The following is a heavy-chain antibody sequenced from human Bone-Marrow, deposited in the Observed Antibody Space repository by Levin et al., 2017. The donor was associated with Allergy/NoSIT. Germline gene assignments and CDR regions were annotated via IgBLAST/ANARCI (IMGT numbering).Heavy chain of an antibody. CDR1: GYTFTSYY. V-gene: IGHV1-46*01. Sequence: GGSLRLSCKASGYTFTSYYMHWVRQAPGQGLEWMGIINPSGGSTSYAQKFQGRVTMTRDTSTSTVYMELSSLRSEDTAVYYCARDLGARVAVAGTDIDYWGQGTLVTVSS. CDR3: ARDLGARVAVAGTDIDY. J-gene: IGHJ4*02. CDR2: INPSGGST. D-gene: IGHD6-19*01.